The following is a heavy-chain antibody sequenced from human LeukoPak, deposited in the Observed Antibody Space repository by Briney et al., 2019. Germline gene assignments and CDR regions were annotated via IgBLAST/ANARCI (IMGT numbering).Heavy chain of an antibody. CDR3: ARDYGRSRDYGMDV. Sequence: PSETLSLTCAVYGGSFSGYYWSWIRQPPGKGLEWIGEINHSGSTNYNPSLKSRVTISVDTSKNQFSLKLSSVTAADTAMYYCARDYGRSRDYGMDVWGQGTTVTVSS. CDR2: INHSGST. D-gene: IGHD3-16*01. J-gene: IGHJ6*02. CDR1: GGSFSGYY. V-gene: IGHV4-34*01.